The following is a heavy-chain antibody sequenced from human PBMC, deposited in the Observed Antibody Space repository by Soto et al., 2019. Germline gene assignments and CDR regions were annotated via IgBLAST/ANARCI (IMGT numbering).Heavy chain of an antibody. V-gene: IGHV4-30-2*01. CDR1: GGSISATGDS. CDR2: IYHSGTF. CDR3: ARAQFYSGSGRYNNLMFDP. J-gene: IGHJ5*02. Sequence: TLSLTCAVSGGSISATGDSWSWFPQQPGGGLEWIGHIYHSGTFLYNPSLKTRLTMSLDRSNNQFSLTLNSVTTADTAVYYCARAQFYSGSGRYNNLMFDPWGQGTLVT. D-gene: IGHD3-10*01.